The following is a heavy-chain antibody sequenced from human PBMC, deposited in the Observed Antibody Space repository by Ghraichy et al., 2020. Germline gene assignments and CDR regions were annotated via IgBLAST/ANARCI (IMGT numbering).Heavy chain of an antibody. V-gene: IGHV4-59*11. J-gene: IGHJ5*02. Sequence: SETLSLTCPVSGGSITNHYWSSIRQPPGKGLVRIVYIYGSGSHNYTHSLKSRVTISVDTSKTQLSLRLNSVTAADTAVYYCARGNWFDPWGQGTLVTVSS. CDR3: ARGNWFDP. CDR2: IYGSGSH. CDR1: GGSITNHY.